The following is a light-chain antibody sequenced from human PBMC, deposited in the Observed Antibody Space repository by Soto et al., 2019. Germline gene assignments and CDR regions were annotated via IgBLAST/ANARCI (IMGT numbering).Light chain of an antibody. CDR3: QQYNTYQGT. CDR1: QNIDKW. J-gene: IGKJ1*01. V-gene: IGKV1-5*01. CDR2: DAS. Sequence: DIQMTQSPSTLSASVGDRVSITCRASQNIDKWLAWYQQKPQKAPKLLIFDASTLESGVPSRFSGSGSGTEFTLTISSLQPEDFATYYCQQYNTYQGTFGPGTKVEIK.